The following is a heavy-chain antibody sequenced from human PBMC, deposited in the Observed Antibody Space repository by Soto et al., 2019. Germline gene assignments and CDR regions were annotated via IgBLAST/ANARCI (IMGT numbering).Heavy chain of an antibody. CDR2: IYWDDDK. CDR3: ALPSSLGDPPLFDY. V-gene: IGHV2-5*02. CDR1: GFSLSTSGVG. J-gene: IGHJ4*02. Sequence: SGPTLVKPTQTLTLTCTFSGFSLSTSGVGVGWIRQPPGKALEWLALIYWDDDKRYSPSLKSRLTITKDTSKNQVVLTMTNMDPVDTATYYCALPSSLGDPPLFDYWGQGTLVTVSS. D-gene: IGHD2-21*02.